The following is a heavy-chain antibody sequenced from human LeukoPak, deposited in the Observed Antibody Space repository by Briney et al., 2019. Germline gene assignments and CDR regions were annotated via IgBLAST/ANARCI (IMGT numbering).Heavy chain of an antibody. CDR1: GFTFMPQA. D-gene: IGHD3-9*01. CDR2: VNSNGGNT. CDR3: SRIILAGYFYDS. V-gene: IGHV3-64*01. Sequence: GGSLRLSYGASGFTFMPQALHWVRQAPGKGLEFVSGVNSNGGNTYYANSVKGRFTISRDNSKNTLYLQMGSLRPEDMAVYHCSRIILAGYFYDSWGQGTLVTVSS. J-gene: IGHJ4*02.